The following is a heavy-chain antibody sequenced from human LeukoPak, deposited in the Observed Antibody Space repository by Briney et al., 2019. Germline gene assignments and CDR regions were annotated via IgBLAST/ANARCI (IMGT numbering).Heavy chain of an antibody. J-gene: IGHJ4*02. V-gene: IGHV1-2*02. CDR1: GYTFTGYY. Sequence: ASVKVSCKASGYTFTGYYMHWVRQAPGRGLEWMGWINPNSGGTNYAQKLQGRVTMTTDTSTSTAYMELRSLRSDDTAVYYCASQKLAVAAFDYWGQGTLVTVSS. D-gene: IGHD6-19*01. CDR2: INPNSGGT. CDR3: ASQKLAVAAFDY.